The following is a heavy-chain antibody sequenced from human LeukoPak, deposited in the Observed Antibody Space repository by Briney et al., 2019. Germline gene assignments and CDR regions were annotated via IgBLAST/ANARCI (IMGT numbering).Heavy chain of an antibody. CDR2: ISGSGGST. CDR3: AKDAHSSGWYKLEYRYFDY. D-gene: IGHD6-19*01. V-gene: IGHV3-23*01. CDR1: VLTFSSYA. J-gene: IGHJ4*02. Sequence: GASLRLSCAASVLTFSSYAMSWVRQAPGKGLEWVSAISGSGGSTYYADSVKGRFTISRDNSKNTLYLQMNSLRAEDTAVYYCAKDAHSSGWYKLEYRYFDYWGQGTLVTVSS.